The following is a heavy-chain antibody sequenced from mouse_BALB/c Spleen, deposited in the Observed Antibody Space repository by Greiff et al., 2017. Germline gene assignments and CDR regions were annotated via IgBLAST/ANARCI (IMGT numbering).Heavy chain of an antibody. Sequence: EVKLMESGGGLVQPGGSLKLSCAASGFDFSRYWMSWVRQAPGKGLEWIGEINPDSSTINYTPSLKDKFIISRDNAKNTLYLQMSKVRSEDTALYYCASYGNYGYWYFDVWGAGTTVTVSS. CDR1: GFDFSRYW. CDR2: INPDSSTI. CDR3: ASYGNYGYWYFDV. V-gene: IGHV4-1*02. J-gene: IGHJ1*01. D-gene: IGHD2-1*01.